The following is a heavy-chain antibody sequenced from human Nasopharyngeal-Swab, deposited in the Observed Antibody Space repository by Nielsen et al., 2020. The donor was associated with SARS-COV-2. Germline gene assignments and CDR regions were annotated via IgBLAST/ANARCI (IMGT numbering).Heavy chain of an antibody. Sequence: SETLSLTCTVSGGSISSYYWSWIRQPPGKGLEWIGYIYYSGSTNYNPSLKSRVTISVDTSRNQFSLKLTSVTAADTAVYYCAREMASFDTWGQGTLVTVSS. V-gene: IGHV4-59*01. CDR3: AREMASFDT. CDR2: IYYSGST. CDR1: GGSISSYY. D-gene: IGHD5-24*01. J-gene: IGHJ4*02.